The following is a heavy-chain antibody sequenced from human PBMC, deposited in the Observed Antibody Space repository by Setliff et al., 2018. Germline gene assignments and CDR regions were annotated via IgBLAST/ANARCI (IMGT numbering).Heavy chain of an antibody. Sequence: VASVKVSCKASGDIFSSNGITWVRQAPGQGLEWVGGSIPINDLATYAQKFQGRVTITADKSTSTVYMELISLRSEDTAVYYCARDPFAVRAATNWYDHWGQGTLVTVSS. V-gene: IGHV1-69*10. D-gene: IGHD6-13*01. CDR1: GDIFSSNG. CDR2: SIPINDLA. J-gene: IGHJ5*02. CDR3: ARDPFAVRAATNWYDH.